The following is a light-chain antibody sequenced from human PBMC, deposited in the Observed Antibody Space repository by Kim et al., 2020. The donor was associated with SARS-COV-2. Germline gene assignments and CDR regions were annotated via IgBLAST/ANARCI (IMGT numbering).Light chain of an antibody. V-gene: IGLV4-69*01. Sequence: ASVTRTCTLSSGHISYAIAWHQQQPQKGPRYLMILNNDGSHTKGDGIPDRFSASSSGAERFLTISSLQSEDEADYYCQTWGTGVLVFGGGTQLTVL. CDR3: QTWGTGVLV. CDR1: SGHISYA. J-gene: IGLJ2*01. CDR2: LNNDGSH.